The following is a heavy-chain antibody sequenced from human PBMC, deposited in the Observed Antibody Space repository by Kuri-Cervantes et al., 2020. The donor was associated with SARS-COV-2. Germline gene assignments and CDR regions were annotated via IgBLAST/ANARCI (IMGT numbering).Heavy chain of an antibody. CDR3: GRVSWLQLWHRYSDS. CDR1: GGSISGHY. Sequence: SETLSLTCTVSGGSISGHYWSWIRQPPGKGLEWIGNIFYSGSTNYNPSLKSRVTMSVATSKNQVSLRLTSATAADTAVYYCGRVSWLQLWHRYSDSWGQGTLVTVSS. D-gene: IGHD5-24*01. J-gene: IGHJ4*02. CDR2: IFYSGST. V-gene: IGHV4-59*08.